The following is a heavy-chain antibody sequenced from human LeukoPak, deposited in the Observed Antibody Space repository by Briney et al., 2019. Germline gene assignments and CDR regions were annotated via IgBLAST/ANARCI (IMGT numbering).Heavy chain of an antibody. V-gene: IGHV3-23*01. D-gene: IGHD3-10*01. CDR1: GFTISTYG. J-gene: IGHJ4*02. Sequence: GGSLRLSCAASGFTISTYGMSWVRQAPGKGLEWVSSISGGTTYYADSVKGRFTISRDNSKNTVSLQMNSLRAEDTAVYYCAKSVYHSGNYWGQGSLVTVSS. CDR2: ISGGTT. CDR3: AKSVYHSGNY.